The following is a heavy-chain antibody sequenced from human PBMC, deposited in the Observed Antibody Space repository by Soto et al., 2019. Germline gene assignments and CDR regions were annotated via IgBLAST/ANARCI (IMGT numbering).Heavy chain of an antibody. D-gene: IGHD2-15*01. J-gene: IGHJ5*02. V-gene: IGHV3-30-3*01. CDR2: ISYDGSNK. CDR3: AREIVVVVAATRYNWFDP. Sequence: AGGSLRLSCAASGFTFSSYAMHWVREAPGKGLEWVAVISYDGSNKYYADSVKGRFTISRDNSKNTRYLQMNSLRAEDTAVYYCAREIVVVVAATRYNWFDPWGQGTLVTVSS. CDR1: GFTFSSYA.